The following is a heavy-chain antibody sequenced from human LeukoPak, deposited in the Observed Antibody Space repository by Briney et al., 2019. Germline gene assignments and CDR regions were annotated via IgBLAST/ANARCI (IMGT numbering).Heavy chain of an antibody. V-gene: IGHV1-8*01. CDR2: MNPNSGNT. D-gene: IGHD3-3*01. Sequence: ASVKVSCKASGYTFTSYDINWVRQATGQGLEWMGWMNPNSGNTGYAQKFQGRVTMTRNTSISTAYMGLSSLRSEDTAVYYCARGGYDFVYYYYGMDVWGQGTTVTVSS. CDR1: GYTFTSYD. J-gene: IGHJ6*02. CDR3: ARGGYDFVYYYYGMDV.